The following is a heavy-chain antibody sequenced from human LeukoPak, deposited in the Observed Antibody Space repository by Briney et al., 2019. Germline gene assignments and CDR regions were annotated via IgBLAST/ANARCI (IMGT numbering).Heavy chain of an antibody. V-gene: IGHV3-23*01. CDR1: GFTFSSYA. CDR2: ISGSGGST. J-gene: IGHJ4*02. Sequence: PGGSLRLSCAASGFTFSSYAMSWVRQAPGKGLEWVSAISGSGGSTYYADSVKGRFTISRDNSKNTPYLQMNSLRAEDTAVYYCAKEREQWLVLGVVVYWGQGTLVTVSS. CDR3: AKEREQWLVLGVVVY. D-gene: IGHD6-19*01.